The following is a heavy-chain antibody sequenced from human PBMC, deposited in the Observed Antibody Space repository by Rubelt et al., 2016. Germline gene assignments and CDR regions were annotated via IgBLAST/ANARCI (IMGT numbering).Heavy chain of an antibody. V-gene: IGHV3-7*03. D-gene: IGHD4-23*01. CDR3: AKDAGGYGGKVWYFDL. J-gene: IGHJ2*01. CDR2: IKEDGSER. Sequence: WVANIKEDGSERHYVDSVKGRFTISRENAKNSLYLQMNSLRVEDTAVYYCAKDAGGYGGKVWYFDLWGRGTLVTVSS.